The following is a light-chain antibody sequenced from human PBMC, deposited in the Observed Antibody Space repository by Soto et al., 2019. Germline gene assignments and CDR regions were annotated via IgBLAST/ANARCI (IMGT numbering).Light chain of an antibody. CDR2: SAS. J-gene: IGKJ2*01. Sequence: EIELTQSPGTLSVSPGERATLSCRATHSVSGSLAWYQQKPGRPPRLLIHSASTRATGIPARFSGSGSGTDFTLTISSLQSEDFAVYYCQQYNKWPRYTFGQGTRLEIK. V-gene: IGKV3-15*01. CDR3: QQYNKWPRYT. CDR1: HSVSGS.